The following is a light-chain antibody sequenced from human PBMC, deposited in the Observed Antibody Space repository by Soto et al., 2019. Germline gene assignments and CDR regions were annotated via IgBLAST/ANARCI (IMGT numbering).Light chain of an antibody. J-gene: IGKJ5*01. Sequence: EIVMTQSPDTLSVSAGEGSTVSFMASHIVSSHLAFYQHKPCQAPILLFYDASTMATGIPARFSGSGSGTEFTLTSSSLQSEDFAVYYCQHYHGWPITFGQGTRLEIK. CDR2: DAS. CDR3: QHYHGWPIT. CDR1: HIVSSH. V-gene: IGKV3-15*01.